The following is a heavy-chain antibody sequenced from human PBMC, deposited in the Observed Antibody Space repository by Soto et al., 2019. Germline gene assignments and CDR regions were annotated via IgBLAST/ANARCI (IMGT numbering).Heavy chain of an antibody. V-gene: IGHV3-72*01. Sequence: GGSLRLSCAASGFTFSDHYMDWVRQAPGKGLEWVGRTRNKANSYTTEYAASVKGRFTISRDDSKNSLYLQMNSLKTEDTAVYYCASMHYYDSSGYYSGDYWGQGTLVTVSS. J-gene: IGHJ4*02. CDR2: TRNKANSYTT. D-gene: IGHD3-22*01. CDR1: GFTFSDHY. CDR3: ASMHYYDSSGYYSGDY.